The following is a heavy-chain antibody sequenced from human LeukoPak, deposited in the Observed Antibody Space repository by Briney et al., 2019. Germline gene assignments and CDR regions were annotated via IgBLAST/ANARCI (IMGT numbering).Heavy chain of an antibody. V-gene: IGHV1-18*01. Sequence: ASVKVSCKASGYTFTSYGISWVRQAPGQGLEWMGWISAYNGNTNYAQKLQGRVTMTTDTSTSTAYMELRSLRSDDTAVYYCARDYDSSGPTGNFDWFDPWGQGTLVTVSS. CDR3: ARDYDSSGPTGNFDWFDP. CDR2: ISAYNGNT. CDR1: GYTFTSYG. D-gene: IGHD3-22*01. J-gene: IGHJ5*02.